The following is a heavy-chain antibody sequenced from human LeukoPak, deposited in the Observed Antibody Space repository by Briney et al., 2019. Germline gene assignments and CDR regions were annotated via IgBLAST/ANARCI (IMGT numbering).Heavy chain of an antibody. Sequence: PGGSLRLYCAASGFTFSRYGMHWVRQAPAKGLDWVAVISYDGSTKYYADSVKGRFTISRDNTKNTMYLQMNSLRTEDTAVYFCAKAKAAVGTWEWWFGMDIWGQGTTVTVSS. V-gene: IGHV3-30*18. CDR3: AKAKAAVGTWEWWFGMDI. CDR2: ISYDGSTK. D-gene: IGHD6-13*01. CDR1: GFTFSRYG. J-gene: IGHJ6*02.